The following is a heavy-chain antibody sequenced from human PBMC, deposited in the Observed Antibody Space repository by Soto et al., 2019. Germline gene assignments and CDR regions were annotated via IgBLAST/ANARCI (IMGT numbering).Heavy chain of an antibody. Sequence: GSLRLSCAASGFTFSSYGMHWVRQAPGKGLEWVAVISYDGSNKSYSDSVKGRFTISRDNSKNTLYLQMNSLRADDTAVYYCAKVVRVACWRMEVWGQGTSVTVSS. CDR1: GFTFSSYG. J-gene: IGHJ6*02. CDR3: AKVVRVACWRMEV. CDR2: ISYDGSNK. V-gene: IGHV3-30*18. D-gene: IGHD3-10*01.